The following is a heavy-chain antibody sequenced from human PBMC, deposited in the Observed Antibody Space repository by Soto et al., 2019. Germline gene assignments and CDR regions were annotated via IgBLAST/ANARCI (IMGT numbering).Heavy chain of an antibody. D-gene: IGHD3-10*01. CDR3: AKGVRTGPDYGFDY. V-gene: IGHV3-23*01. CDR2: ISDSGSTT. Sequence: GGSLRLSCAASGFTFSSYGMHWVRQAPGQGLEWVSVISDSGSTTYHADSVKGRFTISRDNSKNTVYLQMNSLRVEDTAIYYCAKGVRTGPDYGFDYWGLGTLVTVSS. CDR1: GFTFSSYG. J-gene: IGHJ4*02.